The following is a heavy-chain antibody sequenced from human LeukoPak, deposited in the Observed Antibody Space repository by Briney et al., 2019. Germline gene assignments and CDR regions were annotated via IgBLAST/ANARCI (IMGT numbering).Heavy chain of an antibody. D-gene: IGHD1-26*01. Sequence: SETLSLTCTVSGGSISSSSYYWGWIRQPPGKGLEWIGSGYYTGNTYHNPSLKSRVTISVDTSKNQFFLKLSSVTAADTAVYYCARDGSNDFDYWGQGTLVTVSS. V-gene: IGHV4-39*07. CDR3: ARDGSNDFDY. J-gene: IGHJ4*02. CDR2: GYYTGNT. CDR1: GGSISSSSYY.